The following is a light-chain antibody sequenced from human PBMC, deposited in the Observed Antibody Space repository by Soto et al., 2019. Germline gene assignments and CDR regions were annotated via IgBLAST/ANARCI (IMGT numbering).Light chain of an antibody. CDR1: SSNIGSHT. J-gene: IGLJ2*01. V-gene: IGLV1-44*01. Sequence: QSVLTQPPSAPGTPGQTIAISCSGGSSNIGSHTVNWYQQLPGTAPRLLIYSNTQRPSGVPDRFSGSKSGTSASLAISGLQSEYEGDYYCAAWDDSLNGVVFGGGTKVTVL. CDR2: SNT. CDR3: AAWDDSLNGVV.